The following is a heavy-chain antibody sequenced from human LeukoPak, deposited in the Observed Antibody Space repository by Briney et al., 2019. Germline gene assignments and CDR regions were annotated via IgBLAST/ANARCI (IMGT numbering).Heavy chain of an antibody. V-gene: IGHV3-30*03. D-gene: IGHD1-26*01. J-gene: IGHJ4*02. CDR1: GFTFSSYG. CDR2: ISYDGSNK. Sequence: GGSLRLSCAASGFTFSSYGMHWVRQAPGKGLEWVAVISYDGSNKYYADSVKGRFTISRDKSKNTLYLQMNSLRTEDTAVYYCVRRVGATQVDYWGQGTLVTVSS. CDR3: VRRVGATQVDY.